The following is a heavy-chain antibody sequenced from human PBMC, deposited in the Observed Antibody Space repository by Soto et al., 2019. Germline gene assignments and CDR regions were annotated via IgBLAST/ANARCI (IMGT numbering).Heavy chain of an antibody. D-gene: IGHD3-22*01. CDR1: GFTLRNSA. V-gene: IGHV3-23*01. Sequence: EVQLLESGGGLVQPGGSLRISCAASGFTLRNSAMTWVRQAPGKGLEWVSVINDSGGDTYGDAVKGRFTISRDISKNTLYLQMNSLRVEDTAVYRCAKDLGDSSGYYFDHWGQGTLVTVSS. CDR2: INDSGGDT. CDR3: AKDLGDSSGYYFDH. J-gene: IGHJ4*02.